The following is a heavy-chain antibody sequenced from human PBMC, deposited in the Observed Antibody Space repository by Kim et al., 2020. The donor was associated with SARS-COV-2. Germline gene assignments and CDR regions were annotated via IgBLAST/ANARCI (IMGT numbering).Heavy chain of an antibody. CDR3: ARDHMYSSGWYGRVDY. Sequence: ASVKVSCKASGYTFTGYYMHWVRQAPGQGLEWMGWINPNSGGTNYAQKFQGRVTMTRDTSISTAYMELSRLRSDDTAVYYCARDHMYSSGWYGRVDYWGQGTLVTVSS. J-gene: IGHJ4*02. CDR2: INPNSGGT. D-gene: IGHD6-19*01. CDR1: GYTFTGYY. V-gene: IGHV1-2*02.